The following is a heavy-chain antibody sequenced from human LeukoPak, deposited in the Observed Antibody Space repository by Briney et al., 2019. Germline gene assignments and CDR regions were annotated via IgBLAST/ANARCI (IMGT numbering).Heavy chain of an antibody. J-gene: IGHJ4*02. V-gene: IGHV1-2*02. CDR1: GYTFTGYH. CDR3: ARDDKVGNFDY. CDR2: INPNNGGT. D-gene: IGHD4-23*01. Sequence: ASVKVTCKASGYTFTGYHMHWVRQAPGQGREWMGRINPNNGGTNYGQKFQGRVTMTRDTSISTAYMERSRLRSDDTAVYYCARDDKVGNFDYWGQGTMVTVSS.